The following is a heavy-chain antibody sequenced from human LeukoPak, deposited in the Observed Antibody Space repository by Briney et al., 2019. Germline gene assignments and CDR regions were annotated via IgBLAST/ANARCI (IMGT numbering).Heavy chain of an antibody. CDR3: AKDREGLSSGYDLEYFDY. CDR2: ISGGGGTT. D-gene: IGHD5-12*01. V-gene: IGHV3-23*01. J-gene: IGHJ4*02. Sequence: GGSLRLSLAASGFTFSSYAMNWVRESPGKGREGGSGISGGGGTTYYAGPVQGRFTIATDNSKNPLFLQMTSLSAEDTAVYYCAKDREGLSSGYDLEYFDYWGQGAPVTVSS. CDR1: GFTFSSYA.